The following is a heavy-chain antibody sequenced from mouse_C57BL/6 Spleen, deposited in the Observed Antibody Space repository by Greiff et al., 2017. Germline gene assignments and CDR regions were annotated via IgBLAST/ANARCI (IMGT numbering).Heavy chain of an antibody. J-gene: IGHJ1*03. Sequence: EVKLVESGPGLVKPSQSLSLTCSVTGYSITSGYYWNWIRQFPGNKLEWMGYISYDGSNNYNPSLKNRISITRDTSKNQFFLKLNSVTTEDAATYYCARGGTTVVGWYFDVWGTGTTVTVSS. CDR2: ISYDGSN. D-gene: IGHD1-1*01. CDR1: GYSITSGYY. V-gene: IGHV3-6*01. CDR3: ARGGTTVVGWYFDV.